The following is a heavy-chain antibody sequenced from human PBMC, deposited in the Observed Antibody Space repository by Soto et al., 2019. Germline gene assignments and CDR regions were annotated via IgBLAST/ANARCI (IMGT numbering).Heavy chain of an antibody. D-gene: IGHD2-2*01. V-gene: IGHV3-48*03. CDR2: IHPGGQII. J-gene: IGHJ3*01. CDR1: GFTFSSSE. Sequence: GGSLRLSCAASGFTFSSSEMYWVRQAPGKGLEWVSYIHPGGQIIFYADSVKGRFTISRDNAKNSVYLQMNNLRTEDTAVYYCARRGSSWGQGTMVTVSS. CDR3: ARRGSS.